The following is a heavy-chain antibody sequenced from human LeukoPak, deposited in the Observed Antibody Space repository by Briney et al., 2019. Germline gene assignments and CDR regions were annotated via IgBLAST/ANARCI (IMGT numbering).Heavy chain of an antibody. J-gene: IGHJ6*02. Sequence: GGSLRLSCAASGFTFSSYAMHAFRQAPRKGLEGVAVISYHGSNKYYADSVKGRFTISRDNSKNTLYLQMNSLRAEDTAVYYCARGGPPSRGHRYGMDVWGQGTTVTVSS. CDR3: ARGGPPSRGHRYGMDV. V-gene: IGHV3-30-3*01. CDR1: GFTFSSYA. CDR2: ISYHGSNK.